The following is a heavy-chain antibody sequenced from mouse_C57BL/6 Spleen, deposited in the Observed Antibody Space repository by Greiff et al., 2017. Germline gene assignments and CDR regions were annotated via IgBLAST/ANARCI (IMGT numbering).Heavy chain of an antibody. J-gene: IGHJ4*01. CDR3: ALITTVVAGNAMDY. CDR1: GFNIKDYY. V-gene: IGHV14-2*01. D-gene: IGHD1-1*01. CDR2: IDPEDGET. Sequence: EVQLVESGAELVKPGASVKLSCTASGFNIKDYYMHWVKQRTEQGLEWIGRIDPEDGETKYAPKFQGKATITADTSSNTAYLQLSSLTSEDTAVYYCALITTVVAGNAMDYWGQGTSVTVSS.